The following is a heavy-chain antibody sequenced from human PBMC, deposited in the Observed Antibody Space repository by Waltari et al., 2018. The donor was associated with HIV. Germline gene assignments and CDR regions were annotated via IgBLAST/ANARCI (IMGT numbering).Heavy chain of an antibody. V-gene: IGHV3-53*02. CDR1: GFTVSSKY. J-gene: IGHJ3*02. Sequence: EVQLVETGGGLIQPGGSLRLSCAASGFTVSSKYMSWVRQAPGKGLEWVSVIYSGGSTYYADSVKGRFTISRDNSKNTLYLQMNSLRAEDTAVYYCARRVYSSGWYSDAFDIWGQGTMVTVSS. D-gene: IGHD6-19*01. CDR2: IYSGGST. CDR3: ARRVYSSGWYSDAFDI.